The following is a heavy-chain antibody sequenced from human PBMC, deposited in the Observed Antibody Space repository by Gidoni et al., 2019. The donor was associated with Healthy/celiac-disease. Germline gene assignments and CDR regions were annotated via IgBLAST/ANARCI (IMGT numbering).Heavy chain of an antibody. CDR2: MNPNSGNT. Sequence: QVQLVQSGAEVKKPGASVTVSCKASGYTLTSYDINWVRQATGQGLEWMGGMNPNSGNTGYAQKFQVRVTMTRNTSISTSYMELISLRSEDTAVYYCARVGPGAYYDSSGPGPWGQGTLVTVSS. D-gene: IGHD3-22*01. CDR3: ARVGPGAYYDSSGPGP. CDR1: GYTLTSYD. V-gene: IGHV1-8*01. J-gene: IGHJ4*02.